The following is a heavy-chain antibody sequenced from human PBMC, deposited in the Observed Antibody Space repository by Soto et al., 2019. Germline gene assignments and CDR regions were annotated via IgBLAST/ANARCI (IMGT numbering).Heavy chain of an antibody. V-gene: IGHV3-30*04. CDR1: GFTLNNYA. J-gene: IGHJ4*02. D-gene: IGHD2-8*02. Sequence: LSLSCAASGFTLNNYALHWVRQVPGKGLEWVAFISYNGKNKYYGDSVKGRFTISRDDSKNTLYLQMNSLRSEDTAVYYCATDGVEYVVSGLYYFDYWGQGNLVTISS. CDR2: ISYNGKNK. CDR3: ATDGVEYVVSGLYYFDY.